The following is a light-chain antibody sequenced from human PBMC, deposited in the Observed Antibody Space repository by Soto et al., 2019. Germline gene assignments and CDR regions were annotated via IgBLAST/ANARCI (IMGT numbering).Light chain of an antibody. CDR1: SSNIGSNT. J-gene: IGLJ2*01. Sequence: QSVLTQPPSASGTPGQRVTISCSGSSSNIGSNTVNWYQQLPGTAPKLLIFNNNQRPSGVPDRFSGSKSGTSASLAISGLQSEDEADYYCAAWDDSLSGYVVFGGGTKVTVL. V-gene: IGLV1-44*01. CDR3: AAWDDSLSGYVV. CDR2: NNN.